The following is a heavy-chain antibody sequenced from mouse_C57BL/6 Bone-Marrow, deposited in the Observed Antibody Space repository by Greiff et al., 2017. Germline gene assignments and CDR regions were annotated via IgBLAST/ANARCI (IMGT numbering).Heavy chain of an antibody. V-gene: IGHV1-64*01. J-gene: IGHJ3*01. CDR2: IHPNSGST. CDR3: AGEPYYCGSSAWFAY. Sequence: QVQLQQPGAELVKPGASVKLSCKASGYTFTSYWMHWVKQRPGQGLEWIGMIHPNSGSTNYNEKFKSKATLTVDKSSSPAYMQLSSLTSEDSAVYYCAGEPYYCGSSAWFAYWGQGTLVTVSA. D-gene: IGHD1-1*01. CDR1: GYTFTSYW.